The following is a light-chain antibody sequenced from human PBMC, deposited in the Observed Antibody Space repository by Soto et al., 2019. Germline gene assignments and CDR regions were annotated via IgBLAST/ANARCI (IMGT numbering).Light chain of an antibody. J-gene: IGKJ1*01. V-gene: IGKV1-5*01. Sequence: DIQLTQSPSTLSASVGDRITLTCRTSQSINIWLAWYQQTPGKAPKILIFDASSLATGVPYRFSGSGSGTEFTLTISGLQPDDFATYYCQQYNGYSTWTFGQGTRVETK. CDR3: QQYNGYSTWT. CDR1: QSINIW. CDR2: DAS.